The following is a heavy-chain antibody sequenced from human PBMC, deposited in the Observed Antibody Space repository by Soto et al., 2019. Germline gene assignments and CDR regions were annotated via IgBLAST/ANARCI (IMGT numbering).Heavy chain of an antibody. CDR2: IYDSGST. D-gene: IGHD3-22*01. CDR1: GDSIRSYY. CDR3: ARDRAYYESSGLYFDY. J-gene: IGHJ4*02. V-gene: IGHV4-59*01. Sequence: QVQLQESGPGLVKPSETLSLTCTVSGDSIRSYYWSWIRQPPGKGLEWIGYIYDSGSTNYNPSLKSRVPISVDTSKSQFSLKLSSVTAADTAVYYCARDRAYYESSGLYFDYWGQGTLVTVSS.